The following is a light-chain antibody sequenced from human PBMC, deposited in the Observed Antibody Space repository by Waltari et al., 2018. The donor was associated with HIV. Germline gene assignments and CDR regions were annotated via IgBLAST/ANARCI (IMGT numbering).Light chain of an antibody. CDR2: EVS. Sequence: IVMTQTPLSLSVTPGQSATISCNASRSLLKSDGKTYLFWYLQRSGQAPHLLIYEVSNRFSGVSDRFTGSGSGTDFTLEIRRVEAGDVGVYYCMQSIDLPPTFGGGTKVEI. CDR1: RSLLKSDGKTY. CDR3: MQSIDLPPT. J-gene: IGKJ4*01. V-gene: IGKV2D-29*01.